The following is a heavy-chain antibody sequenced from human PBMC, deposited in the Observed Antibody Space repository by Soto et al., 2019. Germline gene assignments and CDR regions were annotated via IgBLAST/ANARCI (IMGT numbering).Heavy chain of an antibody. V-gene: IGHV4-31*03. CDR2: IYYSGST. CDR3: GVAGAYYYYMDV. CDR1: GGSISSGGYY. D-gene: IGHD6-19*01. Sequence: SETLSLTCTVSGGSISSGGYYWSWIRQHPGKGLEWIGYIYYSGSTYYNPSLKSRVTISVDTSKNQFSLKLSSVTAADTAVYYCGVAGAYYYYMDVWGKGTTVTVSS. J-gene: IGHJ6*03.